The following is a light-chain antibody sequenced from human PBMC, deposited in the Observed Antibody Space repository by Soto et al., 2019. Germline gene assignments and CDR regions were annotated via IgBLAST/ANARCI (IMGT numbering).Light chain of an antibody. V-gene: IGLV1-40*01. J-gene: IGLJ3*02. CDR3: QAYDYSLTAFV. CDR2: GNR. Sequence: QSVLTQPPSVSGAPGQRVTISCTGNNSNLGAGYDVHWYQHIPGATPKLVIFGNRNRPSGVPERFSGSKSGTSASLAITGLQAEDEADYYCQAYDYSLTAFVFGGGTKLTVL. CDR1: NSNLGAGYD.